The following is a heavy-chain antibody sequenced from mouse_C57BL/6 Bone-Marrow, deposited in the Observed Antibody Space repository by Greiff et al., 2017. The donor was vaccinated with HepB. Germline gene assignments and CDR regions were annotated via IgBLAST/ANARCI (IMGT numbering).Heavy chain of an antibody. CDR3: TTSPGDYGSSHYFDY. D-gene: IGHD1-1*01. Sequence: VQLQQSGAELVRPGASVKLSCTASGFNIKDDYMHWVKQRPEQGLEWIGWIDPENGDTEYASKFQGKATITADTSSNTAYLQLSSLTSEDTAVYYCTTSPGDYGSSHYFDYWGQGTTLTVSS. J-gene: IGHJ2*01. V-gene: IGHV14-4*01. CDR2: IDPENGDT. CDR1: GFNIKDDY.